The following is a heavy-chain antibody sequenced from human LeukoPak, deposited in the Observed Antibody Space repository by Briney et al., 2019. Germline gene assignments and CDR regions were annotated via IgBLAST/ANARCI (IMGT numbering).Heavy chain of an antibody. CDR3: ARESPALVIPDDSAFDI. CDR1: GGSISSYY. CDR2: IDYSCTT. D-gene: IGHD3-9*01. Sequence: SETLSLTCTVSGGSISSYYWSWIRQPPGQGLERSGYIDYSCTTNYNPSLKSRVTISVDTSKNQFSLKLSSVTAADTAVYYCARESPALVIPDDSAFDIWGQGTMVTVSS. J-gene: IGHJ3*02. V-gene: IGHV4-59*01.